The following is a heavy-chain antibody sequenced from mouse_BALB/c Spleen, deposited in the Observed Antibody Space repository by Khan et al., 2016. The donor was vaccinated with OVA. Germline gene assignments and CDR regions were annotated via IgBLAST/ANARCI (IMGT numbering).Heavy chain of an antibody. V-gene: IGHV5-6*01. D-gene: IGHD1-3*01. J-gene: IGHJ3*01. Sequence: EVELVESGGDLVRPGGSLKLSCAASGFTFSAYGMSWVRQSPDKRLEWVATINSDGYYTYYPDSLKGRFIISRDQAKTTLYLQKRNMKSKDTAMYYSASHLTCSFAYWGQGTLVTVSA. CDR2: INSDGYYT. CDR1: GFTFSAYG. CDR3: ASHLTCSFAY.